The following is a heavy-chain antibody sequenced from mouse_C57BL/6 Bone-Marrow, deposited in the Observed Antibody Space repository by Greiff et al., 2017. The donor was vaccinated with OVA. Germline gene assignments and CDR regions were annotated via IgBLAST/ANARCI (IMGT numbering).Heavy chain of an antibody. CDR1: LCPFSDAL. V-gene: IGHV6-6*01. J-gene: IGHJ3*01. CDR2: IRNKANNHAT. CDR3: TRSSDGAWFAY. Sequence: EVMLVESGGGWDQSGGSLPLSFSASLCPFSDALMYWVRQSPDKGLYWVAEIRNKANNHATYYAESVKGRFTISRDDSKSSVYLQMNSLRAEDTGIDYCTRSSDGAWFAYWGQGTLVTVSA. D-gene: IGHD1-1*01.